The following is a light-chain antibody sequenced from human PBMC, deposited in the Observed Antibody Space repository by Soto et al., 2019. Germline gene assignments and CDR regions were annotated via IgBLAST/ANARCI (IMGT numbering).Light chain of an antibody. J-gene: IGKJ2*01. CDR3: QKYNSAPHT. Sequence: EIVLTQSPGTLSLSPGERATLSCRASQSVSSNYLAWYQQKTGQTPRLLIYIASSRAPGIPDRFSGSGSGTHFTLTISSLQPEDVATYYCQKYNSAPHTFGQGTKLEIK. CDR1: QSVSSNY. V-gene: IGKV3-20*01. CDR2: IAS.